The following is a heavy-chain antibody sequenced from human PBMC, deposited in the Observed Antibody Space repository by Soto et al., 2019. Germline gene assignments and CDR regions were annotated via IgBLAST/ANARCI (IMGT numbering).Heavy chain of an antibody. Sequence: ASVKVSCKASGYTFTSYGISWVRQAPGQGLEWMGWISAYNGNTNYAQKLQGRVTMTTDTSTSTAYMELRSLRSDDAAVYYCARDHCSSTSCYTAVDYWGQGTLVTVSS. CDR3: ARDHCSSTSCYTAVDY. CDR2: ISAYNGNT. V-gene: IGHV1-18*04. J-gene: IGHJ4*01. D-gene: IGHD2-2*02. CDR1: GYTFTSYG.